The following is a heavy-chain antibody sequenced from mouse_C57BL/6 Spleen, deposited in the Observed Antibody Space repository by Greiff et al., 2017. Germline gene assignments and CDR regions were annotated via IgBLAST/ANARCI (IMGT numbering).Heavy chain of an antibody. V-gene: IGHV5-9-1*02. J-gene: IGHJ2*01. CDR1: GFTFSSYA. CDR3: TRDRVGDYFDY. Sequence: EVNLVESGEGLVKPGGSLKLSCAASGFTFSSYAMSWVRQTPEKRLEWVAYISSGGDYIYYADTVKGRFTISRDNARNTLYLQMSSLKSEDTAMYYCTRDRVGDYFDYWGQGTTLTVSS. D-gene: IGHD1-1*01. CDR2: ISSGGDYI.